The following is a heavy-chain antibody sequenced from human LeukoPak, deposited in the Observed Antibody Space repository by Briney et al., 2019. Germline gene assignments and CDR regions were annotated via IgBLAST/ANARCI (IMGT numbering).Heavy chain of an antibody. CDR3: ARRSEYSSNWFDP. CDR2: ISSSSSTI. Sequence: GGSLRLSCAASGFTFSSYSMNWVRQAPGKGLEWVSYISSSSSTIYYADSVKGRFTISRDNAKNSLYLQMNSLRAEDTAVYYCARRSEYSSNWFDPWGQGTLVTVSS. CDR1: GFTFSSYS. J-gene: IGHJ5*02. D-gene: IGHD6-6*01. V-gene: IGHV3-48*04.